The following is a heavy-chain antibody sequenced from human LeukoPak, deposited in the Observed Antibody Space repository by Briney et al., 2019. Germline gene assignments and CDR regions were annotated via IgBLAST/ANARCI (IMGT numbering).Heavy chain of an antibody. CDR3: ARDLTGYSGSYYYYYYMDV. J-gene: IGHJ6*03. CDR1: GDSVSSNSAA. CDR2: TYYRSKWYN. D-gene: IGHD1-26*01. Sequence: SQTLSLTCAISGDSVSSNSAAWDWIRQSPSRGLEWLGRTYYRSKWYNDYAVSVKSRITINPDTSKNQFSLQLNSVTPEDTAVYYCARDLTGYSGSYYYYYYMDVWGKGTTVTVSS. V-gene: IGHV6-1*01.